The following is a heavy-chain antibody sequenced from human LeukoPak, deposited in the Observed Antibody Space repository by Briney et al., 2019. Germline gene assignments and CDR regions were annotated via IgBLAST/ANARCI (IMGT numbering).Heavy chain of an antibody. CDR2: IYSGGST. Sequence: GGSLRLSCAASGFTFDDYAMHWVRQAPGKGLEWVSVIYSGGSTYYADSVKGRFTISRDNSKNTLYLQMNSLRAEDTAVYYCATIYNYYDSSGYLDYWGQGTLVTVSS. J-gene: IGHJ4*02. CDR1: GFTFDDYA. D-gene: IGHD3-22*01. V-gene: IGHV3-53*01. CDR3: ATIYNYYDSSGYLDY.